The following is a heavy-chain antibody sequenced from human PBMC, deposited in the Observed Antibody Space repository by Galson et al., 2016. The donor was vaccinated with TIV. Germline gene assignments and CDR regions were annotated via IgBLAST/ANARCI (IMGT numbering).Heavy chain of an antibody. Sequence: SVKVSCKASGGLVSNYAISWVRQAPGQGLEWMGGIIPIFGTTKYAQKFQGRVTITADESTRIVNMELSSLRSEDTAVYYCAKDPSIYGSYLDHWGQGTLVTVSS. CDR2: IIPIFGTT. CDR1: GGLVSNYA. J-gene: IGHJ4*02. V-gene: IGHV1-69*13. CDR3: AKDPSIYGSYLDH. D-gene: IGHD3-10*01.